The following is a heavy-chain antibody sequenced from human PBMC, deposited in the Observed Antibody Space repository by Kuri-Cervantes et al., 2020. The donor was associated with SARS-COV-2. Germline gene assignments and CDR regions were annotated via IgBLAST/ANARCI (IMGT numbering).Heavy chain of an antibody. CDR1: GFTFNNFW. V-gene: IGHV3-7*01. J-gene: IGHJ4*02. Sequence: GESLKISCAASGFTFNNFWMTWVRQAPGKGLEWVANIQEDGSETYYLDSVKGRFTVSRDNAKNSLYLQMNSLRAEDTAVYYCARDYGGNSNFDYWGQGTLVTVSS. CDR3: ARDYGGNSNFDY. CDR2: IQEDGSET. D-gene: IGHD4-23*01.